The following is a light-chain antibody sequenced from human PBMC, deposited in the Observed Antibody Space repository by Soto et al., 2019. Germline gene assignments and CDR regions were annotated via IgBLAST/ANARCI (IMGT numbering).Light chain of an antibody. V-gene: IGKV1-39*01. CDR2: GAS. J-gene: IGKJ1*01. CDR1: QSISKY. CDR3: QQSNSIPPWT. Sequence: DIQMTQSPSSLSASVGDRVTITCRASQSISKYLNWYQHKPGKGPKLLIYGASTLQSGVPSRFSGSGSGTDFTLTISSLQPEDFATYYCQQSNSIPPWTFGQGTKVEIK.